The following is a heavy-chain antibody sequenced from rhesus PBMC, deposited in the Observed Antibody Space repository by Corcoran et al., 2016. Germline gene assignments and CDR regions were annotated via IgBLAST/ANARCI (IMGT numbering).Heavy chain of an antibody. CDR1: GYIFTDYY. CDR3: ATGQDISGYMHDY. D-gene: IGHD6-31*01. CDR2: MDPEYGEA. Sequence: EVRLVQSGAEVKKPGASVSISCQPSGYIFTDYYFTRVRQPPSPGLECVGRMDPEYGEADYAQKFQDRVTITRDTSTDTAYMELSSLRSEDTAIYYCATGQDISGYMHDYWGQGVLVTVSS. J-gene: IGHJ4*01. V-gene: IGHV1-111*01.